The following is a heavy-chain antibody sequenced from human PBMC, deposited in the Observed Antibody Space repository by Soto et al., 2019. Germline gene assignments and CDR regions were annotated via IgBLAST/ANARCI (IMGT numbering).Heavy chain of an antibody. CDR2: IYSSENT. D-gene: IGHD3-3*01. V-gene: IGHV4-39*07. J-gene: IGHJ5*02. CDR3: ALEGFDFWSSFQPGYNWFDP. CDR1: GGSVSSNSYS. Sequence: PSETLSLTCTVSGGSVSSNSYSWGWIRQSPGKGLEWIGTIYSSENTHYNPSLLSRVAISLDTSKSQFSLRLTSVTAADTAMYYCALEGFDFWSSFQPGYNWFDPWGQGTLVTVSS.